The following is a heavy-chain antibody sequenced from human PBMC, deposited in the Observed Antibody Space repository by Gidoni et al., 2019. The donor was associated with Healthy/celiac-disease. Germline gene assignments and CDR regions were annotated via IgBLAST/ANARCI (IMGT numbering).Heavy chain of an antibody. D-gene: IGHD2-21*01. Sequence: SSYAMHWVRQAPGKGLEWVAVISYDGSNKYYADSVKGRFTISRDNSKNTLYLQMNSLRAEDTAVYYCASGFQGLCGYWGQGTLVTVSS. J-gene: IGHJ4*02. V-gene: IGHV3-30-3*01. CDR3: ASGFQGLCGY. CDR1: SSYA. CDR2: ISYDGSNK.